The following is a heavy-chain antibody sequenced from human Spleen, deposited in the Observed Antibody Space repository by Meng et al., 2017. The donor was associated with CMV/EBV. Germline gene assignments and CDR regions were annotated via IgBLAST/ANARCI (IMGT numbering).Heavy chain of an antibody. CDR2: IWFDGSNQ. V-gene: IGHV3-30*02. CDR3: ARDMAQVVPAAPLFDP. D-gene: IGHD2-2*01. Sequence: GESLKISCAASGFRFSNYGMHWVRQAPGKGLEWVGNIWFDGSNQYYADSVKGRFTISRDNSKNTLYLQMNSLRAEDTAVYYCARDMAQVVPAAPLFDPWGQGTLVTVSS. J-gene: IGHJ5*02. CDR1: GFRFSNYG.